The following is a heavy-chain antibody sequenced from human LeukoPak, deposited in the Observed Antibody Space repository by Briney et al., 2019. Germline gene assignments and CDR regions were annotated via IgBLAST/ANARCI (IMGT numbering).Heavy chain of an antibody. CDR3: ARATVVDY. D-gene: IGHD4-23*01. Sequence: GGSLRVSCAASGFTFSNYWMSWVRQAPGKGLEWVANIDQDGSVKYYLDSVKDRFTISRDNAKNSLSLQMNSLRAEDTAVYYCARATVVDYWGQGTLVTVSS. CDR1: GFTFSNYW. V-gene: IGHV3-7*01. CDR2: IDQDGSVK. J-gene: IGHJ4*02.